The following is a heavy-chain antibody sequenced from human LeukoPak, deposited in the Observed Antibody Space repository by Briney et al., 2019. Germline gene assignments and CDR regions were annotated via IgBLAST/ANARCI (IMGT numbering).Heavy chain of an antibody. CDR3: AKDRPNYFGTNGHYYRRDGDF. CDR1: EFTFSVYA. J-gene: IGHJ4*02. D-gene: IGHD3-22*01. V-gene: IGHV3-23*01. Sequence: GGSLRLSCAASEFTFSVYAMSWVRQAPGRGLEWVASITSTGESTWYAGSVKGRFTISRDNSKYTVYLQMNSLRAEDTAIYYCAKDRPNYFGTNGHYYRRDGDFWGQGTLVTVSS. CDR2: ITSTGEST.